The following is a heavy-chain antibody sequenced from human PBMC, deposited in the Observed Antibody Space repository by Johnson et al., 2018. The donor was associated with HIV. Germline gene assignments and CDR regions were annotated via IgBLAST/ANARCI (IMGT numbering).Heavy chain of an antibody. D-gene: IGHD3-10*01. J-gene: IGHJ3*02. CDR2: VSYNEDKK. Sequence: VQLVESGGGVVQPGRSLRLSCAASGFTFRTYPMHWVRKAPGKGLEWMAVVSYNEDKKYYADSVKGRFTISRDNSKNTLYLQMNSLRAEDAAVYYCANLAYGSGTYWGSDASDIWGQGTLVTVSS. CDR1: GFTFRTYP. CDR3: ANLAYGSGTYWGSDASDI. V-gene: IGHV3-30*04.